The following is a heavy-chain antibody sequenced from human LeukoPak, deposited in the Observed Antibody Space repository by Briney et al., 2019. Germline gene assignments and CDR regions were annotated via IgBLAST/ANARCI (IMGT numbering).Heavy chain of an antibody. Sequence: ASVKVSCKASGGTFSSYAISWVRQAPGQGLEWMGRIIPILGIANYAQKFQGRVTNTADKSTSTAYMELSSLRSEDTAVYYCARVDTAMVIDYWGQGTLVTVSS. CDR2: IIPILGIA. CDR3: ARVDTAMVIDY. CDR1: GGTFSSYA. D-gene: IGHD5-18*01. J-gene: IGHJ4*02. V-gene: IGHV1-69*04.